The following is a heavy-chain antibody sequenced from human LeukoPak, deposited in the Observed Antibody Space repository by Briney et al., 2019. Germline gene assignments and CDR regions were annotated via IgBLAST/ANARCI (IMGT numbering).Heavy chain of an antibody. CDR3: ARVTHRSADAFDI. J-gene: IGHJ3*02. Sequence: GASVKVSCKASGYTFTGYYMHWVRQAPGQGLEWMGWISGYNGNTNYVQKFQGRLTMTTDTSTSTAYMELRSLRSDDTAVYYCARVTHRSADAFDIWGQGTMVTVSS. D-gene: IGHD1-14*01. V-gene: IGHV1-18*04. CDR2: ISGYNGNT. CDR1: GYTFTGYY.